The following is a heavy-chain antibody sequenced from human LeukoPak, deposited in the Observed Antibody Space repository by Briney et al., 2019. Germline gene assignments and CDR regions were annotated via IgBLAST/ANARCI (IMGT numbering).Heavy chain of an antibody. CDR3: ARVQSRYYYYYMDV. CDR1: GGTFNSYA. J-gene: IGHJ6*03. D-gene: IGHD5-24*01. CDR2: ISAYNGNT. Sequence: ASVKVSCKASGGTFNSYAISWVRQAPGQGLEWMGWISAYNGNTNYAQKLQGRVTMTTDTSTSTAYMELRSLRSDDTAVYYCARVQSRYYYYYMDVWGKGTTVTVSS. V-gene: IGHV1-18*01.